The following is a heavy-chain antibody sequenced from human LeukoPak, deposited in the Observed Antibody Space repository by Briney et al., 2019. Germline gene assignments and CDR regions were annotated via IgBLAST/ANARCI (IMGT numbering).Heavy chain of an antibody. D-gene: IGHD6-6*01. J-gene: IGHJ5*02. V-gene: IGHV4-34*01. CDR1: GASLSDYY. CDR2: IDHIGVT. CDR3: ATTSQLGSYNWFDP. Sequence: SETLSLTCAVYGASLSDYYWSWIRQPPGKGLEWIGEIDHIGVTKYNPSLKGRVTISRDTSKDQFSLDLTSVTAADTAVYYCATTSQLGSYNWFDPWGQGTLVTVSS.